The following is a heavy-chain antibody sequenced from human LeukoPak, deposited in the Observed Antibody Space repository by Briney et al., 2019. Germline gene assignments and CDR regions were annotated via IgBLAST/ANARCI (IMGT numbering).Heavy chain of an antibody. V-gene: IGHV3-48*02. CDR2: ISSSSSTI. D-gene: IGHD1-20*01. CDR1: GFTFSSYS. CDR3: ARDSQYNWNDY. J-gene: IGHJ4*02. Sequence: GGSLRLSCAASGFTFSSYSMNWVRQAPGKGLEWVSYISSSSSTIYYADSVKGRFTISRDNAKNSLYLPMNSLRDEDTAVYYCARDSQYNWNDYWGQGTLVTVSS.